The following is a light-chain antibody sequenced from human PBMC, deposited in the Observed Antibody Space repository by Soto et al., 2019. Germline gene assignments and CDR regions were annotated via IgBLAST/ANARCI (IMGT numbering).Light chain of an antibody. CDR2: KAS. CDR3: QQYKSYPLT. CDR1: QTIGTW. J-gene: IGKJ4*01. Sequence: DIQVTQSPPTLSSSVGDRVTITCRASQTIGTWLAWYQAKPGKAPKLLIYKASSLESGVPSRFSSSGSGTEFTLTISSLQPDDFGSYYCQQYKSYPLTFGGGTKVDIK. V-gene: IGKV1-5*03.